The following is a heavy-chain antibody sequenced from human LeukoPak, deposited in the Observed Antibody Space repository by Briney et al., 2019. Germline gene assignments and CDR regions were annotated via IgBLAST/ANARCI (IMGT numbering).Heavy chain of an antibody. CDR1: GFTFSDYY. Sequence: PGGSLRLSCAAAGFTFSDYYMSWIRQAPGRGLEWVSYISSSGSTIYYADSVKGRFTISRDNAKNSLYLQMNSLQAEDTAVYYCARALDYMDDYWGQGTLVTVSS. D-gene: IGHD4-11*01. V-gene: IGHV3-11*04. CDR3: ARALDYMDDY. J-gene: IGHJ4*02. CDR2: ISSSGSTI.